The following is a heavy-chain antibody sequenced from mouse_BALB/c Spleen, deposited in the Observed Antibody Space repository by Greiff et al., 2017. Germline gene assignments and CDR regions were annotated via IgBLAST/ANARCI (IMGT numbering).Heavy chain of an antibody. CDR3: ARDRGNYEFAY. V-gene: IGHV5-9-4*01. CDR2: ISSGGSYT. CDR1: GFTFSSYA. J-gene: IGHJ3*01. D-gene: IGHD2-1*01. Sequence: EVQGVESGGGLVKPGGSLKLSCAASGFTFSSYAMSWVRQSPEKRLEWVAEISSGGSYTYYPDTVTGRFTISRDNAKNTLYLEMSSLRSEDTAMYYCARDRGNYEFAYWGQGTLVTVSA.